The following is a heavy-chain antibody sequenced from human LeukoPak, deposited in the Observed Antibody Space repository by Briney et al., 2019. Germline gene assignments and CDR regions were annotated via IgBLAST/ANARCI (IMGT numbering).Heavy chain of an antibody. V-gene: IGHV3-7*03. D-gene: IGHD2-21*01. CDR1: GFSFSSYW. CDR2: IQHDGSEQ. Sequence: GESLRHSCAASGFSFSSYWMSWVRQAPGKGLEWVANIQHDGSEQYYVDSVKGRFTISRDNTKKSLFLQINSLRAEDTAVYYCAKDLLRWAFDYWGQGTLVTVSS. J-gene: IGHJ4*02. CDR3: AKDLLRWAFDY.